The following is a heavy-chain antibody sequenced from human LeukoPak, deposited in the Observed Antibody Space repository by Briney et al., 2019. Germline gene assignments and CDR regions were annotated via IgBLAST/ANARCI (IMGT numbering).Heavy chain of an antibody. CDR3: ARARYVGTADWFDP. V-gene: IGHV1-2*02. Sequence: ASVKVSCKTSGYTFSDYYTHWVRQAPGQGLEWMGWINPNSAATNYARRFQGRVTMTRDTPISTAYMELSRLRSDDTAVYYCARARYVGTADWFDPWGQGTLVTVSS. CDR1: GYTFSDYY. CDR2: INPNSAAT. D-gene: IGHD3-9*01. J-gene: IGHJ5*02.